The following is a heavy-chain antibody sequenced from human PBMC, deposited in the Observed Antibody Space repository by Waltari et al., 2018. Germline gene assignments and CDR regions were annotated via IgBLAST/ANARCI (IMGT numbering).Heavy chain of an antibody. CDR1: GFTLRTSS. D-gene: IGHD1-26*01. V-gene: IGHV3-21*01. J-gene: IGHJ4*02. CDR2: ISSSNYI. Sequence: EVHLVESGGGLVKPGGSLRLSCVVSGFTLRTSSMNWVRQAPGKGLEWVSSISSSNYIKYADSVKGRFTISRDTTKNSLYLQMNSLRVEDTAVYHCARDEIHVGPTNVGVTLDYWGQGTLVTVSS. CDR3: ARDEIHVGPTNVGVTLDY.